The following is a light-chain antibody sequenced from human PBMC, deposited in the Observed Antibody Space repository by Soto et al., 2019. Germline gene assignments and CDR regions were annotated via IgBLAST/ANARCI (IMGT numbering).Light chain of an antibody. CDR1: QSVSSRY. CDR3: QQYGSSPRVT. CDR2: GAS. V-gene: IGKV3-20*01. Sequence: EIVLTQSPGTLYLSPGERATLSCRASQSVSSRYLAWYQQKPGQAPWLLIYGASSRATGIPDRFSGSGSGTDFTLTISRLEPEDVAVYYCQQYGSSPRVTFGGGTKAEIK. J-gene: IGKJ4*01.